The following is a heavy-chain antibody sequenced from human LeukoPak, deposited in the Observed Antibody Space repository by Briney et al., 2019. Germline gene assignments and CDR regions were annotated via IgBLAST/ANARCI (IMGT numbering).Heavy chain of an antibody. CDR1: GFTISSNY. Sequence: GGSLRLSCAASGFTISSNYTSWVRQAPGKGLEWVSVIYTGGSTSYADPVKGRFTISRDSSKNTLFLQMNSLRVEDTAVYYCARASTLRTGDAHWGQGTLVTVSS. CDR2: IYTGGST. D-gene: IGHD7-27*01. CDR3: ARASTLRTGDAH. V-gene: IGHV3-66*01. J-gene: IGHJ4*02.